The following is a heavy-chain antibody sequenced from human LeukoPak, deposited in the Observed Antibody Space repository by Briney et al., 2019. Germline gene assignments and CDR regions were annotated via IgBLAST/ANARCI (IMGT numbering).Heavy chain of an antibody. Sequence: GGSLRLSCAASGFXFSTYGMHWVRQAPGKGLEWVAVISYDGSNKYYADSVKGRFTISRDNSKNTLYLQMNSLRAEDTAPYYCAKDDGDYGFDYWGQGTLVTVSS. J-gene: IGHJ4*02. CDR1: GFXFSTYG. V-gene: IGHV3-30*18. CDR3: AKDDGDYGFDY. D-gene: IGHD4-17*01. CDR2: ISYDGSNK.